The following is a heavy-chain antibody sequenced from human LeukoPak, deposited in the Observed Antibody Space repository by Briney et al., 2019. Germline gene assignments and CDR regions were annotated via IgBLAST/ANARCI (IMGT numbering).Heavy chain of an antibody. J-gene: IGHJ6*03. V-gene: IGHV4-59*01. CDR1: GGSISSDY. Sequence: PSETLSLTCTVSGGSISSDYWSWIRQPPRKGLEWIGYIYYSGSTNYNPSLKSRVTISVDTSNNQFSLKLSSVTAADTAVYYCARDVTDYYYMDVWGKGTTVTVSS. CDR2: IYYSGST. CDR3: ARDVTDYYYMDV.